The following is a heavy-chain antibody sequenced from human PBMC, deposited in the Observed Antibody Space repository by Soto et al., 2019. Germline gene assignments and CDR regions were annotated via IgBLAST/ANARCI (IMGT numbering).Heavy chain of an antibody. J-gene: IGHJ6*03. D-gene: IGHD5-12*01. CDR3: AREGVDIVATGAREGPYYMDV. Sequence: GGSLRLSCAASGFTFSSYSMNWVRQAPGKGLEWVSSISSSSSYIYYADSVKGRFTISRDNAKNSLYLQMNSLRAEDTAVYYCAREGVDIVATGAREGPYYMDVWGKGTTVTVSS. CDR2: ISSSSSYI. V-gene: IGHV3-21*01. CDR1: GFTFSSYS.